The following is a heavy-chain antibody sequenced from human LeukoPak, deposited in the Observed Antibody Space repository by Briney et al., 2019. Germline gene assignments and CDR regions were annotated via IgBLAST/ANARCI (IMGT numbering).Heavy chain of an antibody. CDR3: ARDQNGIYSYVY. D-gene: IGHD5-18*01. J-gene: IGHJ4*02. CDR2: ISSSSSYI. V-gene: IGHV3-21*01. Sequence: GGSLRLSCAASGFTFSSYSMNWVRQAPGKGLEWVSSISSSSSYIYYADSVKGRFTISRDNAKNSLYLQMNSLRAEDTAVYYCARDQNGIYSYVYWGQGTLVTVSS. CDR1: GFTFSSYS.